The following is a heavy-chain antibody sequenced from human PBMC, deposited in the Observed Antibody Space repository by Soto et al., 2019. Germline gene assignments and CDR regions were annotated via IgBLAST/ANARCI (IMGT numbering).Heavy chain of an antibody. D-gene: IGHD4-17*01. CDR3: ARITQGDYFWFDP. CDR2: IDWDDGK. Sequence: FGPTLVNPTQTLTLTCSFSGFSLTTSGMCVGWIRQPPGKALEWLALIDWDDGKFYSPSLKTRLTISKDTSKNQVVLTMTNMDPVDTATYFCARITQGDYFWFDPWGPGTLVTVSS. V-gene: IGHV2-70*01. J-gene: IGHJ5*02. CDR1: GFSLTTSGMC.